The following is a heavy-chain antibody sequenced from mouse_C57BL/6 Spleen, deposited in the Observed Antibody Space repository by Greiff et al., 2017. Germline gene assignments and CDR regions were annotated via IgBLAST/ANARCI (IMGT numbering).Heavy chain of an antibody. V-gene: IGHV1-50*01. CDR3: ARLGFTTVVATNY. Sequence: VPLQQPGAELVKPGASVKLSCKASGYTFTSYWMQWVKQRPGQGLEWIGEIDPSDSYTNYNQKFKGKATLTVDTSSSTAYMQLSSLTSEDSAVYYCARLGFTTVVATNYWGQGTTLTVSS. D-gene: IGHD1-1*01. J-gene: IGHJ2*01. CDR1: GYTFTSYW. CDR2: IDPSDSYT.